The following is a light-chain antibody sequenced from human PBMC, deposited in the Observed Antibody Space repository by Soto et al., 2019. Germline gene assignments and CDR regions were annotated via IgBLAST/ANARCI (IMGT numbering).Light chain of an antibody. V-gene: IGLV2-14*03. J-gene: IGLJ1*01. Sequence: QSVLTQPASVSVSPGQSITISCTGTSSDVGGYNYVSWYQHHPGKAPKLMIYDVSNRPSGISNRFSGSRSGNTASLTISGLQPEDEGDYYCSSYTTSNTRQIVFGTGTKVTV. CDR2: DVS. CDR1: SSDVGGYNY. CDR3: SSYTTSNTRQIV.